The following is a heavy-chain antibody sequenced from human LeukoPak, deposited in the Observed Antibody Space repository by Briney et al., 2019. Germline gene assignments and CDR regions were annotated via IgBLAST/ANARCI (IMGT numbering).Heavy chain of an antibody. CDR3: AKVWSADFWSGYFTWFGP. Sequence: GGSLRLSCTASGFTFSVYAMIWVRQAPDKGLEWVSGISGSGGSTYYADSVKGRFTISRDNSKNTLYLQMNSLRAEDTAVYYCAKVWSADFWSGYFTWFGPWGQGTLVTVSS. V-gene: IGHV3-23*01. CDR2: ISGSGGST. J-gene: IGHJ5*02. D-gene: IGHD3-3*01. CDR1: GFTFSVYA.